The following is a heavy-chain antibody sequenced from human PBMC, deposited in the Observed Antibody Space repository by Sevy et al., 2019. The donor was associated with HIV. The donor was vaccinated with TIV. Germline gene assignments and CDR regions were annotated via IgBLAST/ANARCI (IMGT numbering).Heavy chain of an antibody. V-gene: IGHV4-34*01. CDR3: YGSGSYYEIDYYGMDV. J-gene: IGHJ6*02. CDR1: GGSFSGYY. CDR2: INHSGST. Sequence: SETLSLTCGVYGGSFSGYYWSWIHQPPGKGLEWIGEINHSGSTNYNPSLKSRVTISVDTSKNQFSLKLSSVTAADTAVYYAYGSGSYYEIDYYGMDVWGQGTTVTVSS. D-gene: IGHD3-10*01.